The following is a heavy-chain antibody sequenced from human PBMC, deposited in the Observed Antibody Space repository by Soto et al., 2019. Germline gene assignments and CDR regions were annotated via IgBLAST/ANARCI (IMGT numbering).Heavy chain of an antibody. Sequence: QITLKESGPTLVKPTQTLTLTCTFSGFSLSTSGVGVGWIRQPPGKALEWLALIYWDDDKRYSPSLKSRLTITKDTSKTQVVLTMTNMDPVDTATYYCAHTRANYHMVATGNWFDPWGQGTLVTVSS. CDR3: AHTRANYHMVATGNWFDP. J-gene: IGHJ5*02. CDR2: IYWDDDK. D-gene: IGHD5-12*01. V-gene: IGHV2-5*02. CDR1: GFSLSTSGVG.